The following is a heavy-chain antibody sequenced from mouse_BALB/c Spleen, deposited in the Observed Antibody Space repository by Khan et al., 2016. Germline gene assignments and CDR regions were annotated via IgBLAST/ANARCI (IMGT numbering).Heavy chain of an antibody. D-gene: IGHD2-4*01. Sequence: QVQLQQSGAELARPGASVKLSCKASGYTFTNYWMQWVKQRPGQGLEWIGAIYPGDGDTRYTQKFEAKATLTADESSSTASMQLSSLASEDSAVYYCARSKIRGYFDYWGQGTTLTVSS. CDR2: IYPGDGDT. J-gene: IGHJ2*01. CDR1: GYTFTNYW. CDR3: ARSKIRGYFDY. V-gene: IGHV1-87*01.